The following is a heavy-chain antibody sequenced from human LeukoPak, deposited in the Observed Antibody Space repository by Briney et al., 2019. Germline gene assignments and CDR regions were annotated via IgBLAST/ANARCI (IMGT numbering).Heavy chain of an antibody. J-gene: IGHJ4*02. CDR3: ASGAWPFDY. D-gene: IGHD1-26*01. V-gene: IGHV3-53*01. CDR1: GFIVRIIY. CDR2: IYSGGST. Sequence: GGSLRLSCGASGFIVRIIYMIGLRQAPGERLEWVSVIYSGGSTYYADSVKGRFTISRDNSKNTLYLQMNSLRAEDTAVYYCASGAWPFDYWGQGTLVTVSS.